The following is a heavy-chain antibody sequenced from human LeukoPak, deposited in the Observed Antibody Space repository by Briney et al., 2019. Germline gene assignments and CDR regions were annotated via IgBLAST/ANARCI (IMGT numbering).Heavy chain of an antibody. Sequence: ASVKVSCKVSGYTVTELSMHWVRQAPGQGLQWMGWINPNSGGTNYAQKFQRRVTMTRDTSITTAYMELSRLRSDDTAMYFCARSPHILTGENFDFWGQGTLVTVSS. D-gene: IGHD3-9*01. J-gene: IGHJ4*02. CDR3: ARSPHILTGENFDF. CDR1: GYTVTELS. V-gene: IGHV1-2*02. CDR2: INPNSGGT.